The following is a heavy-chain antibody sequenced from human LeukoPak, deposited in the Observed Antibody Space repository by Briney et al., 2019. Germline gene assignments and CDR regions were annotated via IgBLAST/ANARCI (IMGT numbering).Heavy chain of an antibody. V-gene: IGHV3-23*01. CDR1: GFTFSSYA. D-gene: IGHD3-9*01. J-gene: IGHJ3*02. Sequence: GGSLRLSCAASGFTFSSYAMSWVRQAPGKGLEWVSAISGSGGSTYYADSVKGRFTISRDNSKNTLYLQMNSLRAEDTAVYYCAKGTLHYDILTGYYHPDAFDIWGQGTMVTVSS. CDR3: AKGTLHYDILTGYYHPDAFDI. CDR2: ISGSGGST.